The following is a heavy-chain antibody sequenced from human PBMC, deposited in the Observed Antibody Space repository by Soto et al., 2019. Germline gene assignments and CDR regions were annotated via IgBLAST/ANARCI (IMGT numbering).Heavy chain of an antibody. D-gene: IGHD2-21*02. Sequence: PSETLSLTCSVYGGSISSYYWSWIRQPAGKGLEWIGRIYTSGTTNYNPPLESRVTMSVDTSKNQFSLKLSSVTAADTAVYYCARGPYCGGDCYFSVWGQGTLVTVSS. V-gene: IGHV4-4*07. CDR1: GGSISSYY. CDR3: ARGPYCGGDCYFSV. J-gene: IGHJ4*02. CDR2: IYTSGTT.